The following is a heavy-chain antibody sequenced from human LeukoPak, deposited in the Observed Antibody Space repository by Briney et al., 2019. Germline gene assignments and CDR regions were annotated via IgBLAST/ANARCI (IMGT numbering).Heavy chain of an antibody. Sequence: PSETLSLTCTVSGGSISSSSYYWGWIRQPPGKGLEWIGEINHSGSTNYNPSLKSRVTISVDTSKNQFSLKLSSVTAADTAVYYCARGRGSSWLYYFDYWGQGTLVTVSS. CDR1: GGSISSSSYY. V-gene: IGHV4-39*07. D-gene: IGHD6-13*01. J-gene: IGHJ4*02. CDR2: INHSGST. CDR3: ARGRGSSWLYYFDY.